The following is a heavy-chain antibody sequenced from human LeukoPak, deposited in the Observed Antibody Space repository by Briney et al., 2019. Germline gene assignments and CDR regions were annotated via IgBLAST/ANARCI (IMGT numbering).Heavy chain of an antibody. CDR2: ISYDGATE. V-gene: IGHV3-30-3*01. J-gene: IGHJ4*02. Sequence: GGSLRLSCLGSGFSFSDYAIHWVRQAPGKGLGWVAVISYDGATEYYANSVKGRFTISRDNSRNTLYLQMNSLRTEDTAVYFCAREYGANAGILGYWGQGTLVAVSS. D-gene: IGHD4-17*01. CDR3: AREYGANAGILGY. CDR1: GFSFSDYA.